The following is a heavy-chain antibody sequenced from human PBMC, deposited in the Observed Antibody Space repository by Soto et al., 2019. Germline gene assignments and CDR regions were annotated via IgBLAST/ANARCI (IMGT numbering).Heavy chain of an antibody. CDR2: INHSGST. CDR1: GGSFSGYY. J-gene: IGHJ4*02. D-gene: IGHD3-10*01. CDR3: ARGVWFGELLGFPYFDY. Sequence: PSETLSLTCAVYGGSFSGYYWSWIRQPPGKGLEWIGEINHSGSTNYNPSLKSRVTISVDTSKNQFSLKLSSVTAADTAVYYCARGVWFGELLGFPYFDYWGQGTLVTVSS. V-gene: IGHV4-34*01.